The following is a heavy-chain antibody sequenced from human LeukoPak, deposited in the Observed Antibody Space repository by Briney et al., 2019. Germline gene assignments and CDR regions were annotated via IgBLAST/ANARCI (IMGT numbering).Heavy chain of an antibody. J-gene: IGHJ4*02. CDR3: ARLSYSSSWYSFDY. D-gene: IGHD6-13*01. V-gene: IGHV4-59*08. CDR2: IYYSGST. Sequence: SETLSLTCTVSGGSISSYYWSWIRQPPGKGLEWIGYIYYSGSTNYNPSLKSRVTISVDMSKTQFSLKLSSVTAADTAVYYCARLSYSSSWYSFDYWGQGTLVTVSS. CDR1: GGSISSYY.